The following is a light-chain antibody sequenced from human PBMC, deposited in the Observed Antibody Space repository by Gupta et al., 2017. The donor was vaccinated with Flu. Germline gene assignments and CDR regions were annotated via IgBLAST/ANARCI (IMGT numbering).Light chain of an antibody. Sequence: PPSLSASVGDRVTITCRASQRIYEYVDWYQQKPGEAPRLLIYAASTVQSGVPSRFSGSGSGSDFTLTITRLQPEDFATYYCQHSYNSPPTFGQGTTVDVK. CDR2: AAS. J-gene: IGKJ1*01. V-gene: IGKV1-39*01. CDR1: QRIYEY. CDR3: QHSYNSPPT.